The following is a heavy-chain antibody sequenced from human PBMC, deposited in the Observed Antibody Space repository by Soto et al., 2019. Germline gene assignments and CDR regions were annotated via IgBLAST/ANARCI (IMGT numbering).Heavy chain of an antibody. CDR3: ARYYDYVWGSYRPGMDV. CDR1: GGSFSGYY. Sequence: LSLTCAVYGGSFSGYYWSWIRQPPGKGLEWIGEINHSGSTNYNPSLKSRVTISVDTSKNQFSLKLSSVTAADTAVYYCARYYDYVWGSYRPGMDVWGQGTTVTVSS. CDR2: INHSGST. J-gene: IGHJ6*02. D-gene: IGHD3-16*02. V-gene: IGHV4-34*01.